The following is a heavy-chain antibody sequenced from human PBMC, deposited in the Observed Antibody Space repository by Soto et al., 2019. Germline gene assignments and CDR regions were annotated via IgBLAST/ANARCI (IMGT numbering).Heavy chain of an antibody. J-gene: IGHJ6*02. CDR3: ARDVLLWFGELLYPMGGYYYGMDV. Sequence: SETLSLTCTVSGGSISSSSDYWGWIRQHPGKGLEWIGIIYYSGSTYYNPSLKSRVIISVDTSKNQFSLKLSSVTAADTAVYYCARDVLLWFGELLYPMGGYYYGMDVWGQGTTVTVSS. CDR2: IYYSGST. V-gene: IGHV4-39*02. D-gene: IGHD3-10*01. CDR1: GGSISSSSDY.